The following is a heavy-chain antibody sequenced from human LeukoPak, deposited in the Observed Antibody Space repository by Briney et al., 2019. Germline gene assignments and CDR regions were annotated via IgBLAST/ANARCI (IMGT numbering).Heavy chain of an antibody. CDR2: IYYNGSP. D-gene: IGHD6-13*01. J-gene: IGHJ5*02. Sequence: PSETLSLTCTVSGGSISSGDYYWSWVRQRPGKGLEWIGYIYYNGSPYYNPPLRSRVTISIDTSKNQFSLRLTSVTAADTAVYYCARVRAAAVWFDPWGQGTLVPVSS. CDR1: GGSISSGDYY. V-gene: IGHV4-31*02. CDR3: ARVRAAAVWFDP.